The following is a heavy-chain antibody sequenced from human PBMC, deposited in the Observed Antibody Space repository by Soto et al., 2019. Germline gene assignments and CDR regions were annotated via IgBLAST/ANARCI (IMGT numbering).Heavy chain of an antibody. J-gene: IGHJ6*02. CDR3: ARLSRYNSSYGMDV. V-gene: IGHV1-2*04. CDR1: GYTYTGYY. CDR2: INPNSGGT. Sequence: GASVKVSCKASGYTYTGYYMHWVRQAPGQGLEWMGWINPNSGGTNYAQKFQGWVTMTRDTSISTAYMELSRLRSDDTAVYYCARLSRYNSSYGMDVWGQGTTVTVS. D-gene: IGHD6-6*01.